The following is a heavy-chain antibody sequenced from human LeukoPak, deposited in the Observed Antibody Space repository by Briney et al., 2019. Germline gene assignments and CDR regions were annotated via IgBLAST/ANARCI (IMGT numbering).Heavy chain of an antibody. CDR3: ARELGIFGVVTHGTRTRRWFDP. Sequence: GASVKVSCKASGYTFTGYYMHWVRQAPGQGLEWMGWINPNSGGTNYAQKFQGRVTMTRDTSISTAYMELSRLRSDDTAVYYCARELGIFGVVTHGTRTRRWFDPWGQGTLVTVSS. V-gene: IGHV1-2*02. J-gene: IGHJ5*02. D-gene: IGHD3-3*01. CDR2: INPNSGGT. CDR1: GYTFTGYY.